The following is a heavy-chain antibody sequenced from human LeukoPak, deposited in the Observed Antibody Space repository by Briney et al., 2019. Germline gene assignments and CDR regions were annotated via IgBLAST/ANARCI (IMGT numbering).Heavy chain of an antibody. V-gene: IGHV4-4*07. CDR3: ARDDYSNYGNWFDP. J-gene: IGHJ5*02. Sequence: PSETLSLTCTASGGSISSYYWSWIRQPAGKGLEWIGRIYTSGSTNYNPSLKSRVTMSVDTSNNQFSLKLSSVTAADTAVYYCARDDYSNYGNWFDPWGQGTLVTVSS. CDR1: GGSISSYY. D-gene: IGHD4-11*01. CDR2: IYTSGST.